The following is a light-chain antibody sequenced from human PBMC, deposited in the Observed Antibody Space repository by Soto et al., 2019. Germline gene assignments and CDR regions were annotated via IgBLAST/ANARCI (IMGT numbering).Light chain of an antibody. J-gene: IGKJ1*01. V-gene: IGKV1-5*01. CDR2: DAS. CDR3: QQYKSYSPWT. CDR1: QSISSW. Sequence: DIQMTQSPSTLSASVGDRVTITCRASQSISSWLAWYQQKPGKAPKLLIYDASSFESGVPSRFSGSGSGTELTLTISSLQPDDFATYYCQQYKSYSPWTFGQGTKVEIK.